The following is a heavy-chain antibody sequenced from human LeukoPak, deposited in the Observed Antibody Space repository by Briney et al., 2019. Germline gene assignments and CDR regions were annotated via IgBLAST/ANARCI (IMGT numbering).Heavy chain of an antibody. Sequence: GGSLRLSCAASGFTFSSYAMSWVRQAPGKGLEWVSAISGSGGSTYYADSVKGRFTISRDNSKNTLYLQMNSLRAEDTAVYYCAKDLATVTTLINYYMDVWGKGTTVTVSS. D-gene: IGHD4-17*01. CDR1: GFTFSSYA. CDR2: ISGSGGST. CDR3: AKDLATVTTLINYYMDV. V-gene: IGHV3-23*01. J-gene: IGHJ6*03.